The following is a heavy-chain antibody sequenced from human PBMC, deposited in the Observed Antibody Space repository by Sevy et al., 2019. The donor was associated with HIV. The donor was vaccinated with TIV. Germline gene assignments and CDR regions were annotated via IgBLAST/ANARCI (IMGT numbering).Heavy chain of an antibody. CDR2: ISWNSDSI. CDR3: VSLGATTGSGFDS. D-gene: IGHD3-10*01. Sequence: GGSLRLSCEVSGFKFDDYAMQWVRQPPGKGLEWVSGISWNSDSIGYVDSVKDRFTISRDNAKNSLYLQMNSLRPEDSALYYCVSLGATTGSGFDSWGQGTRVTVSS. J-gene: IGHJ4*02. V-gene: IGHV3-9*01. CDR1: GFKFDDYA.